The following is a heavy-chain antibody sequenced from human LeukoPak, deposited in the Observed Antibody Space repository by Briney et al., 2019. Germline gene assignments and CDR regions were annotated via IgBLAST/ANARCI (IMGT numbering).Heavy chain of an antibody. D-gene: IGHD3-22*01. V-gene: IGHV3-33*01. CDR2: IWYDGSNK. CDR1: GFTFSSYG. J-gene: IGHJ5*02. Sequence: PGRSLRLSCAASGFTFSSYGMHWVRQAPGKGLEWVAVIWYDGSNKYYADSVKGRFTISRDNSKNTLYPQMNSLRAEDTAVYYCARDPDSSGYYSTGGWFDPWGQGTLVTVSS. CDR3: ARDPDSSGYYSTGGWFDP.